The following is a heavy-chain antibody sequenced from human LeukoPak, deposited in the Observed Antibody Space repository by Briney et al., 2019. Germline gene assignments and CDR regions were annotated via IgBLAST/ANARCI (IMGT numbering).Heavy chain of an antibody. CDR1: GDSISIGIYS. D-gene: IGHD5-12*01. J-gene: IGHJ4*02. V-gene: IGHV4-30-2*01. Sequence: PSETLCLTCGVSGDSISIGIYSWNWIRQPPGKGLEWIGYIYRSGSTHYNPSLKSRTTISIDRSKNQLSLKLRSVTAADTAVYYCARGRGAFIFDFWGQGTLVTVSS. CDR2: IYRSGST. CDR3: ARGRGAFIFDF.